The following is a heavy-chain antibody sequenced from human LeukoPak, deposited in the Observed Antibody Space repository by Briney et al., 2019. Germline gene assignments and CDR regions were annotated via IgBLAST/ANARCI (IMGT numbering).Heavy chain of an antibody. V-gene: IGHV3-7*01. CDR1: GFTFSSYW. CDR2: IKQDGRDK. D-gene: IGHD3-22*01. Sequence: PGGSLRLSCAASGFTFSSYWMHWVRQAPGKGLEWVANIKQDGRDKYYVDSVKGRFTISRDNAKNSLYLQMNSLRAEDTAVYYCARDSPHYYDSSGYWFDPWGQGTLVTVSS. J-gene: IGHJ5*02. CDR3: ARDSPHYYDSSGYWFDP.